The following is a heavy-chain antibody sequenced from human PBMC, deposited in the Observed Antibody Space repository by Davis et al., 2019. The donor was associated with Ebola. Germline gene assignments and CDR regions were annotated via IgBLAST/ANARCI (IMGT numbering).Heavy chain of an antibody. V-gene: IGHV4-59*01. J-gene: IGHJ6*02. CDR3: ARDPGGGYPYHYGMDV. D-gene: IGHD1-26*01. Sequence: SETLSLTCTVSGGSIGSYYWSWIRQPPGKGLEWIGYIYYSGSTNYNPSLRSRVTISIDTSKNQFSLKLSSVTAADTAVYFCARDPGGGYPYHYGMDVWGQGTTVTVSS. CDR1: GGSIGSYY. CDR2: IYYSGST.